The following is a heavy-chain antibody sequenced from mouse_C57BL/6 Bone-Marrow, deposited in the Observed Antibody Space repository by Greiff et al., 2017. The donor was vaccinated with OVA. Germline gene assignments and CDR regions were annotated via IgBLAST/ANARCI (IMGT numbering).Heavy chain of an antibody. CDR3: ARHWQLGY. Sequence: VQLQQSGGDLVKPGGSLKLSCAASGFTFSSYGMSWVRQTPDKRLEWVATISSGGSYTYYPDSVKGRFTISRDNAKNTLYLQMSSLKSEDTAMYYCARHWQLGYWGQGTTLTVSS. CDR1: GFTFSSYG. CDR2: ISSGGSYT. D-gene: IGHD3-1*01. J-gene: IGHJ2*01. V-gene: IGHV5-6*01.